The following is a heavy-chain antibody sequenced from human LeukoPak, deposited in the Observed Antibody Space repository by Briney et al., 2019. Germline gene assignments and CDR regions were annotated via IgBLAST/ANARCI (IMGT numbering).Heavy chain of an antibody. CDR2: ISPNSGGT. CDR1: GYTFTGYY. J-gene: IGHJ4*02. Sequence: ASVKVSCKASGYTFTGYYMHWVRQAPGQGLEWMGWISPNSGGTNYAQRFQGRVTMTRDTSISTAYMELSRLTSDDTAAYYCARDLGGSSSLDYWGQGTLVTVSS. V-gene: IGHV1-2*02. CDR3: ARDLGGSSSLDY. D-gene: IGHD6-6*01.